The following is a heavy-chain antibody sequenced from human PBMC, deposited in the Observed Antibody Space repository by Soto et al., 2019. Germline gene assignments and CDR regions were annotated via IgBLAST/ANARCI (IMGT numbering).Heavy chain of an antibody. V-gene: IGHV1-69*13. J-gene: IGHJ3*02. CDR2: VIPIFGTA. CDR3: ARARLKARDAFDI. CDR1: GGTFSSYA. D-gene: IGHD5-12*01. Sequence: SVKVSCKASGGTFSSYAISWVRQAPGQGLEWMGGVIPIFGTANYAQKFQGRVTITADESTSTAYMELSSLRSEDTAVYYCARARLKARDAFDIWGQGTMVTVSS.